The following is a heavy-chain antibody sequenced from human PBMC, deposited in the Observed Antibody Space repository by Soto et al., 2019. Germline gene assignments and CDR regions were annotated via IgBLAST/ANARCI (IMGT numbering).Heavy chain of an antibody. Sequence: EVQLLESGGGLVQPGGSLRLSCAASGFTFSSYAMSWVRQAPGKGLEWVSAISGSGGSTYYADSVKGRFTISRDNSKNTLYLKMNSLRAEDTAVYYCAGGGLRLGELSFAFDYWGQGTLVTVSS. CDR1: GFTFSSYA. J-gene: IGHJ4*02. CDR2: ISGSGGST. V-gene: IGHV3-23*01. D-gene: IGHD3-16*02. CDR3: AGGGLRLGELSFAFDY.